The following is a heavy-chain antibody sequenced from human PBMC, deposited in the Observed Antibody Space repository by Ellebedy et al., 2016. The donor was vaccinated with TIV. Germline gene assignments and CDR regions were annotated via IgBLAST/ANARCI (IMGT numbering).Heavy chain of an antibody. Sequence: SETLSLXXTVSSGSVSSSGYYWSWIRQPPGKGLEWIGFSYYSGITHYNPSLKSRVSISVDTSKNQFSLKLTSVTAADTAVYYCAGGRADVWELLAYWGQGTLATVSS. CDR3: AGGRADVWELLAY. V-gene: IGHV4-61*08. CDR1: SGSVSSSGYY. J-gene: IGHJ4*02. D-gene: IGHD1-26*01. CDR2: SYYSGIT.